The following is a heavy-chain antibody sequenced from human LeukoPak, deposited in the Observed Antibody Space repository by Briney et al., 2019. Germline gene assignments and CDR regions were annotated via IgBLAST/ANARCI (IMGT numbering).Heavy chain of an antibody. J-gene: IGHJ4*02. Sequence: GGSLRLSCAASGFTFSDYYMSWIRQAPGKGLEWVSYISSSGSAIYYADSVKGRFTISRDNAKNSLYLQMNSLRAEDTAVYYCARDRSRGVNRLFDYWGQGTLVTVSS. D-gene: IGHD3-10*01. CDR1: GFTFSDYY. CDR2: ISSSGSAI. CDR3: ARDRSRGVNRLFDY. V-gene: IGHV3-11*01.